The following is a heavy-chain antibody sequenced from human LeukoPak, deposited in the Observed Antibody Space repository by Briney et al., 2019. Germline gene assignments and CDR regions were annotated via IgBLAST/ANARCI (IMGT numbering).Heavy chain of an antibody. CDR3: ARATVTTYQRRSKYYFDY. CDR2: INHSGST. V-gene: IGHV4-39*07. D-gene: IGHD4-17*01. CDR1: GGSISSSSYY. Sequence: SETLSLTCTVSGGSISSSSYYWSWIRQPPGKGLEWIGEINHSGSTNYNPSLKSRVTISVDTSKNQFSLKLSSVTAADTAVYYCARATVTTYQRRSKYYFDYWGQGTLVTVSS. J-gene: IGHJ4*02.